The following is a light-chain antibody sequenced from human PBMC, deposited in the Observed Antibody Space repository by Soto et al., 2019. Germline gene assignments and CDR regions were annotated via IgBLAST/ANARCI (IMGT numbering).Light chain of an antibody. CDR3: SSYTSSSTLV. Sequence: QSALTQPASVSGSPGQSITISCTGTSSDVGGYNYVSWYQQHPGKAPKLMIYEVSYRPSGVSHRFSGSKSGNTASLTISGLQAEDEADYYCSSYTSSSTLVFGGGTKLTV. V-gene: IGLV2-14*01. J-gene: IGLJ3*02. CDR2: EVS. CDR1: SSDVGGYNY.